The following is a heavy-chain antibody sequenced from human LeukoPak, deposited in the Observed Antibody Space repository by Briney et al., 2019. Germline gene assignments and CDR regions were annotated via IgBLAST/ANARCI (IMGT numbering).Heavy chain of an antibody. V-gene: IGHV3-11*01. J-gene: IGHJ4*02. Sequence: GGSLRLSCAASGFTFSDYYMSWLRQAPGKGLKWVSYISGSGSTIYYTDSVKGRFTISSDNAKNSLYLQMNSLRADDTAVYYCATQQWLPSSVDYWGQGTLVTVSS. CDR2: ISGSGSTI. CDR1: GFTFSDYY. D-gene: IGHD6-19*01. CDR3: ATQQWLPSSVDY.